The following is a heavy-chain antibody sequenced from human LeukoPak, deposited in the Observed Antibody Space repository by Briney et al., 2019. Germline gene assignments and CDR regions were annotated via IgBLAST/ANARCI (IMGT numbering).Heavy chain of an antibody. CDR1: GFTFSSYA. V-gene: IGHV3-30*18. D-gene: IGHD3-3*01. J-gene: IGHJ4*02. CDR3: AKRWSGYLGDY. Sequence: PGGSLRLSCAASGFTFSSYAMHWVRQAPGKGLEWVAVISYDGSNKYYADSVKGRFTISRDNSKNTLYLQMNSLRVEDTAMYYCAKRWSGYLGDYWGQGTLVTVSS. CDR2: ISYDGSNK.